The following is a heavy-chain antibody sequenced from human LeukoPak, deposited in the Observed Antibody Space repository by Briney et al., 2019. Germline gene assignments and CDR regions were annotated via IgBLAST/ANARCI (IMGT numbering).Heavy chain of an antibody. CDR1: GFALSSYA. V-gene: IGHV3-23*01. D-gene: IGHD3-10*01. Sequence: QPGGSLRLSCAASGFALSSYAMSWVRQAPGQGQGWVSATSSSDAGTYHAESVRGRFTISRDNSKNTLYLQMNSLRAEDTAVYYCAKGGLVRESTEVIRRHPIAKYYFDYWGQGTLVTVSS. CDR3: AKGGLVRESTEVIRRHPIAKYYFDY. J-gene: IGHJ4*02. CDR2: TSSSDAGT.